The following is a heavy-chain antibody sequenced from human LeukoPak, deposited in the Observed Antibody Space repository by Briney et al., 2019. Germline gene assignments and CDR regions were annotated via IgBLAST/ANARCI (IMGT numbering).Heavy chain of an antibody. D-gene: IGHD2-15*01. Sequence: SETLSLTCALYGGSFSGYYWSWIREPPGKGLEWIGEINHSGITNYNPSLKSRVTISVDTSKNQFSLKLSSVTAADTAVYYCARGRGYCSGGSCQASYFDYWGQGTLVTVSS. CDR1: GGSFSGYY. J-gene: IGHJ4*02. V-gene: IGHV4-34*01. CDR2: INHSGIT. CDR3: ARGRGYCSGGSCQASYFDY.